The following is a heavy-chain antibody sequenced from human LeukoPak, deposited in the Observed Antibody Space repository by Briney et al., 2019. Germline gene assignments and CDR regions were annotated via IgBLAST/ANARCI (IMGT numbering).Heavy chain of an antibody. CDR1: GFTFSSYG. CDR2: IWYDGSNK. CDR3: AKGGDDYYYYFYYGMDV. J-gene: IGHJ6*02. D-gene: IGHD1-26*01. Sequence: PGGSLRLSCAASGFTFSSYGMHWVRQAPGKGLEWVAVIWYDGSNKYYADSVKGRFTISRDNSKNTLYLQMNSLRAEDTAVYYCAKGGDDYYYYFYYGMDVWGQGTTVTVSS. V-gene: IGHV3-33*06.